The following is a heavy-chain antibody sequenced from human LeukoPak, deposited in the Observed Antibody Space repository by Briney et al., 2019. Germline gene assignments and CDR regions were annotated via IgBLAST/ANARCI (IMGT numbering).Heavy chain of an antibody. D-gene: IGHD2-15*01. CDR3: ARIHRYCSGGACYVLDN. CDR2: VYYSGST. Sequence: EPSETLSLTCVVSGGSVSGYYWGWIRQPPGRGLEWIGYVYYSGSTNYNPSFKSRITISVDTSRNQFSLQLSSVTAADTAVYYCARIHRYCSGGACYVLDNWGQGTLVAVSS. CDR1: GGSVSGYY. V-gene: IGHV4-59*02. J-gene: IGHJ4*02.